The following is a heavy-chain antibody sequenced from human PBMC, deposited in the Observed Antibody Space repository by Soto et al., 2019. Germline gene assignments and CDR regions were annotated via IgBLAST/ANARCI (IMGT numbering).Heavy chain of an antibody. Sequence: TLAIRCTVSGGSVSSCCYYWSWSRQHPGKGLEWIGYIYYSGSTCYNPSLKIRVTISLDTSKNQFSLKLSSVTARETPVYYCARGPDYYDSSGYSNWFDPWGQGTLGTVSS. D-gene: IGHD3-22*01. CDR2: IYYSGST. CDR3: ARGPDYYDSSGYSNWFDP. V-gene: IGHV4-31*03. CDR1: GGSVSSCCYY. J-gene: IGHJ5*02.